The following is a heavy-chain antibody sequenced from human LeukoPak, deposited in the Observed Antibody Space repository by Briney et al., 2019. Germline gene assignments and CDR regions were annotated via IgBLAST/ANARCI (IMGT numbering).Heavy chain of an antibody. J-gene: IGHJ4*02. V-gene: IGHV1-18*01. CDR2: ISAYNGHT. CDR3: VIPDYEQALG. CDR1: GYTFTSYG. Sequence: GASVKVSCKAPGYTFTSYGISWVRQAPGQGLEWMGWISAYNGHTNYAQKLQGRVTMTTDTSTSTAYMELRSLRSDDTAVYYCVIPDYEQALGWGQGTLVTVSS. D-gene: IGHD4-17*01.